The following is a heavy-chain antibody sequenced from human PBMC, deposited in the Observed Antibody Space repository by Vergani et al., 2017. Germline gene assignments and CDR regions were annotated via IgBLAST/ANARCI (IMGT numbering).Heavy chain of an antibody. CDR3: ARVLVAGVRVGYFDY. J-gene: IGHJ4*02. D-gene: IGHD2-2*01. Sequence: QVQLVQSGAEVKKPGSSVKVSCKASGGTFSSYAISWVRQAPGQGLEWMGGIIPILGTANYAQKFQGRVTITADESTSTAYMELSSLRSEDTAVYYCARVLVAGVRVGYFDYWGQGTLVTVSS. CDR1: GGTFSSYA. CDR2: IIPILGTA. V-gene: IGHV1-69*01.